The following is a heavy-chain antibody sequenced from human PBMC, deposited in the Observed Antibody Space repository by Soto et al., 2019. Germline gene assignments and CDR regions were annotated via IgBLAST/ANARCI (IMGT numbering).Heavy chain of an antibody. CDR2: IYWDDDK. Sequence: SGPTLVKPTQTLTLTCTFSGFSLSTSGVGVGWIRQPPGKALEWLALIYWDDDKRYSPTLKSRLTITKDTSKNQVVLTMTNMDPVDTATYYCAHSRGYCSSTSCHKGDFDYWGQGTLVTVSS. V-gene: IGHV2-5*02. CDR1: GFSLSTSGVG. CDR3: AHSRGYCSSTSCHKGDFDY. D-gene: IGHD2-2*02. J-gene: IGHJ4*02.